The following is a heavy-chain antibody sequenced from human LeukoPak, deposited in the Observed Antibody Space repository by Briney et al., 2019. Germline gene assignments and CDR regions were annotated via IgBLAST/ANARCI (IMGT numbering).Heavy chain of an antibody. CDR3: ARGVKSTYYDFWSLPSLDY. J-gene: IGHJ4*02. Sequence: PSETLSLTCTISGDFISNYYWSWIRQPPGKTLERLGYIFYTGITKYNPSLKSRVTISLDKSKNQFSLKVTSVTAADTAVYYCARGVKSTYYDFWSLPSLDYWGQGTLVSVSS. CDR2: IFYTGIT. CDR1: GDFISNYY. D-gene: IGHD3-3*01. V-gene: IGHV4-59*01.